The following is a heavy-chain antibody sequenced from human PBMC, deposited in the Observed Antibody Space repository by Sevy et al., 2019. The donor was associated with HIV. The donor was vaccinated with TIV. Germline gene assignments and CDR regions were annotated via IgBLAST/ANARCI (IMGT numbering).Heavy chain of an antibody. Sequence: KQSQTISLTCAISGDSVSSNSAAWSWIRQSPSRALEWLGRTYSRSKWSNDYAVSVKSRITINPDTSKNQFSLQLNSVTPEDTDVHYCARELKYSSGWQRNNWFDPWGQGTKVTVSS. D-gene: IGHD6-19*01. CDR2: TYSRSKWSN. CDR3: ARELKYSSGWQRNNWFDP. CDR1: GDSVSSNSAA. J-gene: IGHJ5*02. V-gene: IGHV6-1*01.